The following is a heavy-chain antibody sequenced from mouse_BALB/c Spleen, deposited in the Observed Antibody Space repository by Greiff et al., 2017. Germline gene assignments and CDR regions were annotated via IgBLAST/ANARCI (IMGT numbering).Heavy chain of an antibody. Sequence: EVMLVESGGGLVQPGGSRKLSCAASGFTFSSFGMHWVRQAPEKGLEWVAYISSGSSTIYYADTVKGRFTISRDNPKNTLLLQMTSLRSEDTAMYYCARYWDGYFDVWGEGTTVTVSA. V-gene: IGHV5-17*02. CDR3: ARYWDGYFDV. J-gene: IGHJ1*01. D-gene: IGHD4-1*01. CDR2: ISSGSSTI. CDR1: GFTFSSFG.